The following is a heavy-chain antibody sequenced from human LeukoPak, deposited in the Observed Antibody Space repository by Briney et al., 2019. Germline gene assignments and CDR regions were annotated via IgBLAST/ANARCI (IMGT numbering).Heavy chain of an antibody. CDR3: ARDNYDFWTGTNWFDP. Sequence: ASVKVSCKASGGTFSSYAISWVRQAPGQGLEWMGWISAYNGNTNYAQKLQGRVTMTTDTSTSTAYMELRSLRSDDTAVYYCARDNYDFWTGTNWFDPWGQGTLVTVSS. CDR2: ISAYNGNT. D-gene: IGHD3-3*01. J-gene: IGHJ5*02. CDR1: GGTFSSYA. V-gene: IGHV1-18*01.